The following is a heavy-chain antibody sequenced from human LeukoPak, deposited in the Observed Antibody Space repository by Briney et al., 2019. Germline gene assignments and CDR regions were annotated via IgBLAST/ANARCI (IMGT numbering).Heavy chain of an antibody. D-gene: IGHD4-23*01. CDR2: ISYDGSNK. CDR1: GFTFSSYA. Sequence: GGSLRLSCAASGFTFSSYAMHWVRQAPGKGLEWVAVISYDGSNKYYADSVKGRFTISRDNSKNTLYLQMNSLRAEDTAVYYCAKDYYGGDSHYYGMDVWGQGTTVTVS. CDR3: AKDYYGGDSHYYGMDV. V-gene: IGHV3-30-3*01. J-gene: IGHJ6*02.